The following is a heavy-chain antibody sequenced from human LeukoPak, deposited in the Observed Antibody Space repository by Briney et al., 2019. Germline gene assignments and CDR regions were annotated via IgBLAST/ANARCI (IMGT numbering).Heavy chain of an antibody. CDR2: IYTSGST. V-gene: IGHV4-4*09. J-gene: IGHJ6*03. D-gene: IGHD2-8*01. CDR3: AREWSHYYYYMDV. Sequence: SETLSLTCTVSGGSISSYYWSWIRQPPGKGLEWIGYIYTSGSTNYNPSLKSRVTISVDTSKNQFSLKLSSVTAADTAVYYCAREWSHYYYYMDVWGKGTTVTVSS. CDR1: GGSISSYY.